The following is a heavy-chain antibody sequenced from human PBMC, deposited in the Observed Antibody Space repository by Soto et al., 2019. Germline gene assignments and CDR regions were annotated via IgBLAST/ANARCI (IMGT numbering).Heavy chain of an antibody. CDR1: GFTFDDYA. V-gene: IGHV3-9*01. CDR3: AKDKAHDPFYGMDV. Sequence: PGGSLRLSCAASGFTFDDYAMHWVRQAPGKGLEWVSGISWNSGSIGYVDSVKGRFTISRDNAKNSLYLQMNSLRAEDTALYYCAKDKAHDPFYGMDVWGQGTTVTVSS. J-gene: IGHJ6*02. CDR2: ISWNSGSI.